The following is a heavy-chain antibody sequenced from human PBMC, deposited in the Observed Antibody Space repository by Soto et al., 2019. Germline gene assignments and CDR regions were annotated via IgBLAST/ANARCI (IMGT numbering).Heavy chain of an antibody. Sequence: PSETLSLTCTVSGGSISSSSYYWGWIRQPPGKWLEWIGSIYYSGSTYYNPSLKSRVTISVDTSKNQFSLKLSSVTAADTAVYYCAIHSYYGDYEFRWFDPWGQGTLVTVSS. V-gene: IGHV4-39*01. CDR1: GGSISSSSYY. CDR2: IYYSGST. CDR3: AIHSYYGDYEFRWFDP. D-gene: IGHD4-17*01. J-gene: IGHJ5*02.